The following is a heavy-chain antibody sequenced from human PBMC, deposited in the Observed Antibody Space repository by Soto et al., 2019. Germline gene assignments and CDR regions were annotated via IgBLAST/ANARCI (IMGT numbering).Heavy chain of an antibody. Sequence: GGSLRLSCAASGFTFDDYAMHWVRQAPGKGLEWVSGISWNSGSIGYADSVKGRFTISRDNAKNSLYLQMNSLRAEDTALYYCAKDPYPYSYETYYFDYWGQGTLVTVSS. V-gene: IGHV3-9*01. CDR3: AKDPYPYSYETYYFDY. CDR2: ISWNSGSI. CDR1: GFTFDDYA. D-gene: IGHD5-12*01. J-gene: IGHJ4*02.